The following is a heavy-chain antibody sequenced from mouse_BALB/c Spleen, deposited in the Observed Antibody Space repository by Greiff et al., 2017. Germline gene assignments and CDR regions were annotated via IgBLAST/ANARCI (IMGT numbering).Heavy chain of an antibody. CDR1: GYTFTDYA. CDR3: ARSGTTVVERTFAY. V-gene: IGHV1S137*01. J-gene: IGHJ3*01. Sequence: QVQLQQSGAELVRPGVSVKISCKGSGYTFTDYAMHWVKQSHAKSLEWIGVISTYYGDASYNQKFKGKATMTVDKSSSTAYMELARLTSEDSAIYYCARSGTTVVERTFAYWGQGTLVTVSA. D-gene: IGHD1-1*01. CDR2: ISTYYGDA.